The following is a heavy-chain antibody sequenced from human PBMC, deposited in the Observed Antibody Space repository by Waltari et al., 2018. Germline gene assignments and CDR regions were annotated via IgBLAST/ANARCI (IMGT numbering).Heavy chain of an antibody. CDR2: IYHSGST. Sequence: QVQLQESGPGLVKPSETLSLTCAVSGYSISSGYYWGWIRQPPGKGLEWIGSIYHSGSTYYNPSLKSRVTISVDTSKNQFSLKLSSVTAADTVVYYCARGTTVTKQYFQHWGQGTLVTVSS. CDR1: GYSISSGYY. V-gene: IGHV4-38-2*01. J-gene: IGHJ1*01. D-gene: IGHD4-17*01. CDR3: ARGTTVTKQYFQH.